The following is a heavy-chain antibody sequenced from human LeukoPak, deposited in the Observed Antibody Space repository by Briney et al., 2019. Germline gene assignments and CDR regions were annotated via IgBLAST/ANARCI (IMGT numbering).Heavy chain of an antibody. CDR3: ARGVVPAAFYFDY. V-gene: IGHV4-31*03. CDR2: IYYSGST. J-gene: IGHJ4*02. CDR1: GGSISSDDYY. D-gene: IGHD2-2*01. Sequence: PSQTLSLTCTVSGGSISSDDYYWSWIRQHPGKGLEWIGYIYYSGSTYYNPSLKSRVTISVDTSKNQFSLKLSSVTAADTAVYYCARGVVPAAFYFDYWGQGTLVTVSS.